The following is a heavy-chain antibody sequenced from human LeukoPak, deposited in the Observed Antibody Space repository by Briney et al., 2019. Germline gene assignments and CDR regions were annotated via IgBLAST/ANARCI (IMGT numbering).Heavy chain of an antibody. CDR3: ARGRAAVVGNWFDP. CDR1: GGSFSGYY. CDR2: INHSGST. V-gene: IGHV4-34*01. J-gene: IGHJ5*02. D-gene: IGHD2-15*01. Sequence: SETLSLTCAVCGGSFSGYYWSWIRQPPGKGLEWIGEINHSGSTNYNPSLKSRVTISVDTSKNQFSLKLSSVTAADTAVYYCARGRAAVVGNWFDPWGQGTLVTVSS.